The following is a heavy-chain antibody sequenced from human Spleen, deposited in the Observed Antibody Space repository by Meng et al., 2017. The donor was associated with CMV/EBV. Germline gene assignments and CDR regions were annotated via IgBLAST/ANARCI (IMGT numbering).Heavy chain of an antibody. CDR1: GITFSVFD. CDR2: ISYDGNNK. CDR3: AKSKTPIIGRDAFDI. J-gene: IGHJ3*02. Sequence: GGSLRLSCAGSGITFSVFDMYWVRQSPGKGLEWLTVISYDGNNKYYAESVKGRFIISRDNSKDTLYLQMNSLRTEDTAVYYCAKSKTPIIGRDAFDIWGQGTVVTVSS. D-gene: IGHD2-15*01. V-gene: IGHV3-30-3*02.